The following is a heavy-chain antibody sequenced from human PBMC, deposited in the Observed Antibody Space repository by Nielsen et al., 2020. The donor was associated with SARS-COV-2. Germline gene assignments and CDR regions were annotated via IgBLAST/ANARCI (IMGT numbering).Heavy chain of an antibody. J-gene: IGHJ4*02. CDR3: AKSSMATIASFDY. V-gene: IGHV3-23*01. CDR2: ISGSGGST. Sequence: GESLKISCAASGFTFSSYAMSWVRQAPGKGLEWVSAISGSGGSTYYADSVKGRFTISRDNSKNALYLQMNSLRAEDTAVYYCAKSSMATIASFDYWGQGTLVTVSS. D-gene: IGHD5-24*01. CDR1: GFTFSSYA.